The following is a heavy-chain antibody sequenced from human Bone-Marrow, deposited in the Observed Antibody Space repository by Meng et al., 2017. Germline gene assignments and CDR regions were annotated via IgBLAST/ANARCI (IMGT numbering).Heavy chain of an antibody. CDR3: ARDPVLRYFDWLLYQNYYFDY. CDR1: GYTFTGYY. CDR2: INPNSGGT. J-gene: IGHJ4*02. D-gene: IGHD3-9*01. V-gene: IGHV1-2*02. Sequence: ASVKVSCKASGYTFTGYYMHWVRQAPGQGPEWMGWINPNSGGTNYAQKFQGRVTMTRDTSISTAYMELSRLRSDDTAVYYCARDPVLRYFDWLLYQNYYFDYWGQGTLVTVSS.